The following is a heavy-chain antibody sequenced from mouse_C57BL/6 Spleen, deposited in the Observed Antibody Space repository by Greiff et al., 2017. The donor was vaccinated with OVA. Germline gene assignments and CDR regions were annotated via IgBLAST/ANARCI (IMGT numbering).Heavy chain of an antibody. CDR1: GYTFTSYW. J-gene: IGHJ1*03. CDR2: IDPSDSYT. V-gene: IGHV1-69*01. CDR3: ARLPLHWYFDV. Sequence: QVQLQQPGAELVMPGASVKLSCKASGYTFTSYWMHWVKQRPGQGLEWIGEIDPSDSYTNYNQKFKGKSTLTVDKSSSTAYMQLSSLTSEDAAVYYSARLPLHWYFDVWGTETTVTVSS.